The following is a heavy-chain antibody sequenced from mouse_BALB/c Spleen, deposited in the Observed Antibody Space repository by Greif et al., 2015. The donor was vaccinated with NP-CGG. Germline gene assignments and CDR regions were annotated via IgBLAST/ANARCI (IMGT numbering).Heavy chain of an antibody. CDR1: GFNIKDTY. J-gene: IGHJ3*01. V-gene: IGHV14-3*02. CDR2: IDPANGNT. Sequence: EVQRVESGAELVKPGASVELSCTASGFNIKDTYMHWVKQRPEQGLEWIGRIDPANGNTKYDPKFQGKATITADTSSNPAYLQFSSLPPGDPAVFSWALSIPPATAWLASGGKGLLVPVSA. CDR3: ALSIPPATAWLAS. D-gene: IGHD1-2*01.